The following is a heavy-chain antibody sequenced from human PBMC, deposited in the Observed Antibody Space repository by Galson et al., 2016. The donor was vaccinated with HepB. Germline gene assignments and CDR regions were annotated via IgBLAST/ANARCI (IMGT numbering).Heavy chain of an antibody. Sequence: SLRLSCATSGFTFGDHAMNWFRQTPGKGLEWVGVIRSKAYGATTEYAASVKGGFTISRDDPKSIAYLQVNSLKTEDTAVYYCSRELSFGGSYYYFDYWGQGTLVTVSS. CDR1: GFTFGDHA. V-gene: IGHV3-49*03. D-gene: IGHD1-26*01. CDR2: IRSKAYGATT. CDR3: SRELSFGGSYYYFDY. J-gene: IGHJ4*02.